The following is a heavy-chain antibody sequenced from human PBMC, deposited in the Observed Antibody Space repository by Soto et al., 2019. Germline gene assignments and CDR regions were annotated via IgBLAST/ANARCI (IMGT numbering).Heavy chain of an antibody. CDR2: ISYDGSNK. CDR3: ARDNYYDSSGPIGYYFDY. CDR1: GFTFSSYA. J-gene: IGHJ4*02. D-gene: IGHD3-22*01. Sequence: GGSLRLSCAASGFTFSSYAMHWVRQAPGKGLEWVAVISYDGSNKYYADSVEGRFTISRDNSKNTLYLQMNSLRAEDTAVYYCARDNYYDSSGPIGYYFDYWGQGTLVTVSS. V-gene: IGHV3-30-3*01.